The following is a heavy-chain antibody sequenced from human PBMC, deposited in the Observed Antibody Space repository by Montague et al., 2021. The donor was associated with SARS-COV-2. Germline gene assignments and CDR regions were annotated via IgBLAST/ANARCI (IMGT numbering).Heavy chain of an antibody. V-gene: IGHV3-30-3*01. Sequence: SLRLSCAASGFTFSSYAMHWVRQAPGKGLEWVAVITCDGSNKYYADSVKGRFTISRDNAKNPLYLQMNSLRAEDTAVYYCSRDARRNSGCYSVDWGQGTLVTVSS. CDR2: ITCDGSNK. CDR1: GFTFSSYA. J-gene: IGHJ4*02. CDR3: SRDARRNSGCYSVD. D-gene: IGHD1-26*01.